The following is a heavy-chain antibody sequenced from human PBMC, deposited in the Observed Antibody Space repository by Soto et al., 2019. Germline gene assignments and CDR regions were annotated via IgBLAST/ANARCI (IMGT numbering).Heavy chain of an antibody. D-gene: IGHD1-26*01. CDR1: GFTFSSYG. CDR3: TKWARVGATRRGGGGYYFDY. V-gene: IGHV3-30*18. CDR2: ISYDGSNK. Sequence: QVQLVESGGGVVQPGRSLRLSCAASGFTFSSYGMHWVRQAPGKGLEWVAVISYDGSNKYYADSVKGRFTISRDNSKNTLYLQMNSLRAEDTAVYYCTKWARVGATRRGGGGYYFDYWGQGTLVTVSS. J-gene: IGHJ4*02.